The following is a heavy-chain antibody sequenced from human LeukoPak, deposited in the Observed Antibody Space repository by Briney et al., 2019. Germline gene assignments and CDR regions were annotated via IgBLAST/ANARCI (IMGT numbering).Heavy chain of an antibody. Sequence: GASVKVSCKASGGTFSSYAISWVRQAPGQGLEWMGGIVPIFGTANYAQKFQGRVTITADESTSTAYMELSSLRSEDTAVYYCARAPPYNWNDGHFDYWGQGTLVTVSS. CDR1: GGTFSSYA. J-gene: IGHJ4*02. CDR3: ARAPPYNWNDGHFDY. CDR2: IVPIFGTA. D-gene: IGHD1-20*01. V-gene: IGHV1-69*13.